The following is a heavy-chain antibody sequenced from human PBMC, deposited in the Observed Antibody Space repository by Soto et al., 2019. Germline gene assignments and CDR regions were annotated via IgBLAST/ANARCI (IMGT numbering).Heavy chain of an antibody. Sequence: GGSLRLSCAASGFTFSPYYMSWVRQAPGKGLEWVSAISGSGDSTYYTDSVKGRFTISRDNSRNTLYLQMNSLRAEDTAVYYCAKDVRPDGYWDLDYWGQGTPVTVSS. CDR3: AKDVRPDGYWDLDY. J-gene: IGHJ4*02. D-gene: IGHD5-12*01. CDR2: ISGSGDST. V-gene: IGHV3-23*01. CDR1: GFTFSPYY.